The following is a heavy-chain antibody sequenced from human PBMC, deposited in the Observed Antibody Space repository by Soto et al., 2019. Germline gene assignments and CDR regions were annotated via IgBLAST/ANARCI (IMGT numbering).Heavy chain of an antibody. CDR3: ARRDIVVVPAARSQYYGMDV. V-gene: IGHV5-10-1*01. D-gene: IGHD2-2*01. Sequence: GESLKISCKGSGYSFTSYWISWVRQMPGKGLEWMGRIDPSDSYTNYSPSFQGHVTISADKSISTAYLQWSSLKASDTAMYYCARRDIVVVPAARSQYYGMDVWGQGTTVTV. J-gene: IGHJ6*02. CDR1: GYSFTSYW. CDR2: IDPSDSYT.